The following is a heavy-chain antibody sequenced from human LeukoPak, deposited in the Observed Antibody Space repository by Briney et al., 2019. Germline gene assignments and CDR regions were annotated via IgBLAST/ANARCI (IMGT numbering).Heavy chain of an antibody. CDR2: IRSDGTNH. V-gene: IGHV3-30*02. CDR1: GFTFSSYG. D-gene: IGHD1-1*01. Sequence: GGSLRLSCAASGFTFSSYGMHWVRQAPGKGLEGVALIRSDGTNHYYADSVKGRFTISRDNSKNTMYLQMNRLRAEDTAVYYCARAATGSTLDYWGQGTLVTVSS. J-gene: IGHJ4*02. CDR3: ARAATGSTLDY.